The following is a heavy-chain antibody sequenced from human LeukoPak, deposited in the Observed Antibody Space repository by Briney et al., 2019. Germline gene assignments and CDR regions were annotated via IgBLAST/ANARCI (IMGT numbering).Heavy chain of an antibody. V-gene: IGHV4-59*01. J-gene: IGHJ4*02. D-gene: IGHD3-10*01. CDR3: ARGSWGFGKLLDY. CDR2: IYYSGST. Sequence: SETLSLTCTVSGGSISSYYWSWIRQPPGKGLEWIGYIYYSGSTNYNPSLKSRVTISVDTSKNQFSLKLSSVTAADTAVYYCARGSWGFGKLLDYWGQGTLVTVSS. CDR1: GGSISSYY.